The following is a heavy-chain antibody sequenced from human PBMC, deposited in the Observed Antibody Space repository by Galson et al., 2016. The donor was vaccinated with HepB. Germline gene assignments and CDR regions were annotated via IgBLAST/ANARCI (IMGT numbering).Heavy chain of an antibody. D-gene: IGHD4-11*01. CDR1: GFTFSDAW. CDR2: ILSKAHGGTT. V-gene: IGHV3-15*01. J-gene: IGHJ4*02. Sequence: SLRLSCAASGFTFSDAWMMWVRQAPGKGLEWVGRILSKAHGGTTHYAAPVKGRFTISRDDSENTLYLQMNSLKIEDTAIYYCTISDFSDCRGQGTLVTVSS. CDR3: TISDFSDC.